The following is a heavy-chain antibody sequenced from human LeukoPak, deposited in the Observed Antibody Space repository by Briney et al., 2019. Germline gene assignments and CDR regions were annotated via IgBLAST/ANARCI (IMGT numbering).Heavy chain of an antibody. CDR2: ISTDYST. D-gene: IGHD5-18*01. V-gene: IGHV3-66*02. Sequence: PGGSLRLSCAASGFTVSSYFMTWVRQAPERGLEWVSLISTDYSTYYADSVKGRFTISRDSSRNTLHLYMNSPRADDAAVYYCARVVRSGNSGFAFAIWGRGTMVAVSS. CDR1: GFTVSSYF. CDR3: ARVVRSGNSGFAFAI. J-gene: IGHJ3*02.